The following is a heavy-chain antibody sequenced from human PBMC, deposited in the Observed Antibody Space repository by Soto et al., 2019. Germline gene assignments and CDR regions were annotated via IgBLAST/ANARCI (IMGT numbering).Heavy chain of an antibody. CDR3: ARALGYCSGGSCYSGLIGY. J-gene: IGHJ4*02. V-gene: IGHV1-69*01. D-gene: IGHD2-15*01. Sequence: XSVKGSCKASGGTFSSYAISWVRQAPVQGLEWMGGIIPIFGTANYAQKFQGRVTITADESTSTAYMELSSLRSEDTAVYYCARALGYCSGGSCYSGLIGYWGQGTLVTVSS. CDR2: IIPIFGTA. CDR1: GGTFSSYA.